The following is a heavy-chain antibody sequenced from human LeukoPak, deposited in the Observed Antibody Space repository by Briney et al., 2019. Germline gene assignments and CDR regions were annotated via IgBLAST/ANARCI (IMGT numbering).Heavy chain of an antibody. V-gene: IGHV4-34*01. Sequence: PSETLSLTCAVYGGSLSGYYWSWIRQPPGKGLEWIGEINHSGSTNYNPSLKSRVTISVDTSKNQFSLKLSSVTAAETAVYYCARGFLVRGVIEAWAQGTLVTVSS. CDR3: ARGFLVRGVIEA. J-gene: IGHJ5*02. D-gene: IGHD3-10*01. CDR2: INHSGST. CDR1: GGSLSGYY.